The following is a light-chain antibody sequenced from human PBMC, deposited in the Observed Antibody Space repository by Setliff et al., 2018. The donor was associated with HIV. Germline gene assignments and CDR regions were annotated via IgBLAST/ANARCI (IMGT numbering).Light chain of an antibody. V-gene: IGLV2-14*01. CDR1: SSDIGGYSY. J-gene: IGLJ1*01. CDR3: SSYAITNTLP. Sequence: QSVLTQPASVSGSPGQSITISCTGTSSDIGGYSYVSWYQQHPGKAPKLIIYEVSNRPSGVSNRFSGSKSGYTASLTISGLQAEDEADYYCSSYAITNTLPFGTGTRSPS. CDR2: EVS.